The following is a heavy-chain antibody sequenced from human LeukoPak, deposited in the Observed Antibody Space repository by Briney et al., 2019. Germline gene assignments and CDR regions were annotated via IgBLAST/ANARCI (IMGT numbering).Heavy chain of an antibody. CDR2: ISSSGSTI. CDR1: GFTFSDYY. CDR3: ARGGNWNYDILTGYYSSYYFDY. V-gene: IGHV3-11*01. Sequence: GSLRLSCAASGFTFSDYYMSWIRQAPGKGLEWVSYISSSGSTIYYADSVKGRFTISRDNAKNSLYLQMNSLRAEDTAVYYCARGGNWNYDILTGYYSSYYFDYWGQGTLVTVSS. J-gene: IGHJ4*02. D-gene: IGHD3-9*01.